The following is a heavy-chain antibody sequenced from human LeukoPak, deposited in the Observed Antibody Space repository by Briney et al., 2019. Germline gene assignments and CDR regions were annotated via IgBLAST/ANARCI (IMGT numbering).Heavy chain of an antibody. CDR3: ARSGGFYDSSGYYGFDY. V-gene: IGHV1-2*02. D-gene: IGHD3-22*01. J-gene: IGHJ4*02. CDR1: GYTFTGYY. Sequence: ASVNVSCTASGYTFTGYYMHWVRQAPGQGLEWMGWINPNSGGTNYAQKFQGRVTMTRDTSISTAYMELSRLRSDDTAVYYCARSGGFYDSSGYYGFDYWGQGTLVTVSS. CDR2: INPNSGGT.